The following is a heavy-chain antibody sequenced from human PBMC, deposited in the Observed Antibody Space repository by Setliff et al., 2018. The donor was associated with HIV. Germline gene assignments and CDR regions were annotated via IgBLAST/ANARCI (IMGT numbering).Heavy chain of an antibody. CDR2: ISAYNGNT. V-gene: IGHV1-18*01. J-gene: IGHJ4*02. CDR1: GYTFTSYG. Sequence: ASVKVSCRASGYTFTSYGISWVRQAPGQGLEWMGWISAYNGNTNYAQKFQGRVTMTRDTSISTAYIELSRLRSDDTAVYYCAQGAIRDSGSHITTRWGQGTLVTVSS. D-gene: IGHD3-10*01. CDR3: AQGAIRDSGSHITTR.